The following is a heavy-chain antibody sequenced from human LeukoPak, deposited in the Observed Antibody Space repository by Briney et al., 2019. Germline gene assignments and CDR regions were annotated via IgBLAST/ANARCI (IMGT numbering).Heavy chain of an antibody. J-gene: IGHJ4*02. CDR3: ARGGDIVVVPAALNFDY. CDR1: GYTFTSYY. V-gene: IGHV1-46*01. Sequence: ASVKVSCKASGYTFTSYYMHWVRQSPGQGLEWMGIINPSGGSTSYAQKFQGRVTMTRDTSTSTVYMELSSLRSEDTAVYYCARGGDIVVVPAALNFDYWGQGTLVTVSS. CDR2: INPSGGST. D-gene: IGHD2-2*01.